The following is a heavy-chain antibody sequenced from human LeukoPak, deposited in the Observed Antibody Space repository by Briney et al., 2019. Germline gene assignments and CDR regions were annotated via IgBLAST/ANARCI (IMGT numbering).Heavy chain of an antibody. V-gene: IGHV4-39*07. CDR1: GGSISSSSYY. Sequence: SETLSLTCTVSGGSISSSSYYWGWIRQPPGKGLEWIGSIYYSGSTYYNPSLKSRVTISVDTSKNQFSLKLSSVTAADTAVYYCARDGALRGLYYGSGSGDMWFDPWGQGTLVTVSS. CDR2: IYYSGST. J-gene: IGHJ5*02. CDR3: ARDGALRGLYYGSGSGDMWFDP. D-gene: IGHD3-10*01.